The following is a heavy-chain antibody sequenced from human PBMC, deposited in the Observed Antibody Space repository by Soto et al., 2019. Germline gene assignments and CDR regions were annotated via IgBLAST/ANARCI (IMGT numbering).Heavy chain of an antibody. D-gene: IGHD2-15*01. V-gene: IGHV2-5*02. CDR1: GFSLSTSGVG. CDR3: AHAILPYYYYGMDV. Sequence: QITLKESGPTLVKPTQTLTLTCTFSGFSLSTSGVGVGWIRQPPGKALEWLALIYWDDGKRYSPSLKSRLTNTKHHAKHQVVLTTTNIDPVATATYYCAHAILPYYYYGMDVWGQGTTVTVSS. J-gene: IGHJ6*02. CDR2: IYWDDGK.